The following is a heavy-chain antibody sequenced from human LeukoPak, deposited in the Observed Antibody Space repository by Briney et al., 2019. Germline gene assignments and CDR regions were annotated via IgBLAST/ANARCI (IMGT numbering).Heavy chain of an antibody. CDR2: IFYSGST. CDR1: AGSISTDY. J-gene: IGHJ4*02. D-gene: IGHD3-3*01. CDR3: AREGGFYRPLDY. V-gene: IGHV4-59*12. Sequence: SETLSLTCTVSAGSISTDYWSWIRQPPGKGLEWIGYIFYSGSTKYNPSLKSRATISVDTSKKQFSLKLSSVTAAATAVYYCAREGGFYRPLDYSGQGTLVTVSS.